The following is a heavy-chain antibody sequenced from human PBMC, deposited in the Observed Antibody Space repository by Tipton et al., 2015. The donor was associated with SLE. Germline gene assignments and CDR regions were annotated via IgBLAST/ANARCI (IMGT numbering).Heavy chain of an antibody. CDR3: ARLPRRDGYNRQMDY. Sequence: TLSLTCAVYGGSFSGYYWSWIRQPPGKGLEWFGEINHSGSTNYNPSLKSRVTISVDTSKNQFSLKLSSVTAADTAVYYCARLPRRDGYNRQMDYWGQGTLVTVSS. D-gene: IGHD5-24*01. CDR1: GGSFSGYY. CDR2: INHSGST. V-gene: IGHV4-34*01. J-gene: IGHJ4*02.